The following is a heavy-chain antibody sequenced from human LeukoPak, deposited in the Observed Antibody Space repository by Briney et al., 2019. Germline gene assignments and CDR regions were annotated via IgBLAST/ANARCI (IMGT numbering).Heavy chain of an antibody. CDR3: ARDRGYRSGGSCSDRVPGAFDI. J-gene: IGHJ3*02. Sequence: ASVKVSCKASGYTFTSYGISWVRQAPGQGLEWMGWISAYNGNTNYAQKLQGRVTMTTDTSTSTAYMELRSLRSDDTAVYYCARDRGYRSGGSCSDRVPGAFDIWGQGTMVTVSS. CDR1: GYTFTSYG. V-gene: IGHV1-18*01. CDR2: ISAYNGNT. D-gene: IGHD2-15*01.